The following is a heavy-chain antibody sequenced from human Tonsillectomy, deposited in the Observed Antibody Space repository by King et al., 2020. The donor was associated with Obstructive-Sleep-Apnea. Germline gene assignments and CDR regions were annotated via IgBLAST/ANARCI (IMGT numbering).Heavy chain of an antibody. CDR1: GFIFSDYD. CDR3: TSALGSRALRDNWFDL. V-gene: IGHV3-21*01. CDR2: ITTISHYI. Sequence: VQLVESGGGLVKPGGSLRLSCAASGFIFSDYDMNWVRRAPGKGLEWVSSITTISHYIYYADSVKGRFTISRDNANNLVYLQMSSLRAEDTAMYYCTSALGSRALRDNWFDLWRQGTLVTVSS. D-gene: IGHD3-10*01. J-gene: IGHJ5*02.